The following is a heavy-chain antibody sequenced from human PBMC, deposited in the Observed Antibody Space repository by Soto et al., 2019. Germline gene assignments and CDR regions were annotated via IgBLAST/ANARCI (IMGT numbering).Heavy chain of an antibody. CDR1: GSTFSNSG. Sequence: PGGSLRLSCAASGSTFSNSGMSWVRQAPGKGLEWVSGISGGAGTTYYAESVKGRFTISRDNSKKTLYLQMNSLRAEGTAVYYCSSLGWNLQPFRSWGKGTLVPGSS. V-gene: IGHV3-23*01. J-gene: IGHJ5*02. CDR2: ISGGAGTT. D-gene: IGHD1-1*01. CDR3: SSLGWNLQPFRS.